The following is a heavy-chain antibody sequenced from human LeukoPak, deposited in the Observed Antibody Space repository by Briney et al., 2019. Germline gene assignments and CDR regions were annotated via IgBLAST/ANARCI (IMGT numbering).Heavy chain of an antibody. CDR3: ARARAYSSGWYFDY. CDR1: GFTVSSNY. V-gene: IGHV3-53*01. CDR2: IYSGGST. D-gene: IGHD6-19*01. J-gene: IGHJ4*02. Sequence: GGSLRLSCAASGFTVSSNYMSWVRQAPGKGLEWVSVIYSGGSTYYADSVKGRFTISRDNSKNTLYLQMNSLRAEDTAVYYCARARAYSSGWYFDYWGQGTLVTVSS.